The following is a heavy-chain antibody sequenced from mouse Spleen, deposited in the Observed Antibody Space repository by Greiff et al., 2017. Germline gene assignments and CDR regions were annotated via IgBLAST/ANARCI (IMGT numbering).Heavy chain of an antibody. CDR3: ARGYGSSYVWFAY. J-gene: IGHJ3*01. D-gene: IGHD1-1*01. CDR1: GYSFTSYW. Sequence: VQRVESGAELVRPGASVKLSCKASGYSFTSYWMNWVKQRPGQGLEWIGMIHPSDSETRLNQKFKDKATLTVDKSSSTAYMQLSSPTSEDSAVYYCARGYGSSYVWFAYWGQGTLVTVSA. V-gene: IGHV1-74*01. CDR2: IHPSDSET.